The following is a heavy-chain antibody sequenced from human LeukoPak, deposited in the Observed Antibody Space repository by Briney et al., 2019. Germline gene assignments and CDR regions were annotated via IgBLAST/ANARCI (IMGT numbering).Heavy chain of an antibody. Sequence: GGSLRLSCAASGFSFSTYAMSWVRQAPGKGLEWVSSISSSGDSTYYADAVKGRFTISRDNSKNTLYLQMNSLRAEDTAVYYCAKNRGGSYYSGSDYWGHGTLVTVSS. CDR3: AKNRGGSYYSGSDY. D-gene: IGHD1-26*01. J-gene: IGHJ4*01. CDR1: GFSFSTYA. CDR2: ISSSGDST. V-gene: IGHV3-23*01.